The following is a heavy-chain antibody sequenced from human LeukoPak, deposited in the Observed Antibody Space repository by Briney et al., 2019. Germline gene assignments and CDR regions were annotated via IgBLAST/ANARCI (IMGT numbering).Heavy chain of an antibody. J-gene: IGHJ4*02. Sequence: GASVKVSCKASGYTFTSYGINWVRQAPGHGLEWMGWISGYNGHTNYVQKMQGRVTMTTDTSTNTAYMEPRSLRSDDTAVYYCARGPGIAVAGVFDYWGQGSLVTVSS. CDR1: GYTFTSYG. D-gene: IGHD6-19*01. V-gene: IGHV1-18*04. CDR2: ISGYNGHT. CDR3: ARGPGIAVAGVFDY.